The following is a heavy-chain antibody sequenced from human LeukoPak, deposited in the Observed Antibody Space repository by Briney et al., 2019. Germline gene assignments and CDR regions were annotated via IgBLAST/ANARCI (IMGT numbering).Heavy chain of an antibody. Sequence: GESLKISCKGSGYSFTSYWIGWVRQMPGKGLEWMGIIYPGDSDTRYSPSFQGQVTISADKSISTAYLQWGSLKASDTAMYYCARLPLVVRGYFDYWGQGTLVTVSS. CDR1: GYSFTSYW. CDR2: IYPGDSDT. D-gene: IGHD2-15*01. CDR3: ARLPLVVRGYFDY. V-gene: IGHV5-51*01. J-gene: IGHJ4*02.